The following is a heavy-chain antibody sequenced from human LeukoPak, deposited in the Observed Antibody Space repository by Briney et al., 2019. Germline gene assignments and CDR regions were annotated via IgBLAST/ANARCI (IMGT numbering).Heavy chain of an antibody. D-gene: IGHD6-6*01. J-gene: IGHJ4*02. Sequence: GGSLRLSCAASGFTFSSYGMHWVRQAPGKGLEWVAFIRYDGSNKYYADSVKGRFTISRDNAKNSLYLQMNSLRAEDTAVYYCARGNAHRIAARRPSGGDYWGQGTLVTVSS. CDR1: GFTFSSYG. CDR3: ARGNAHRIAARRPSGGDY. CDR2: IRYDGSNK. V-gene: IGHV3-30*02.